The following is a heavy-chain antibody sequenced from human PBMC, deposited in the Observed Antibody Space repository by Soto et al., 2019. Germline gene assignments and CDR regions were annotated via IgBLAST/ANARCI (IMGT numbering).Heavy chain of an antibody. CDR3: ARGAVADYSRVFDY. J-gene: IGHJ4*02. Sequence: SQTLSLTCAISGDSVSSNSAAWNWIRQSPSRGLEWLGRTYYRSKWYKDYEVSVKSRITINLDTSKNQFSLQLNSVTPEDTAVYYCARGAVADYSRVFDYWGQGTLVTASS. CDR1: GDSVSSNSAA. CDR2: TYYRSKWYK. V-gene: IGHV6-1*01. D-gene: IGHD6-19*01.